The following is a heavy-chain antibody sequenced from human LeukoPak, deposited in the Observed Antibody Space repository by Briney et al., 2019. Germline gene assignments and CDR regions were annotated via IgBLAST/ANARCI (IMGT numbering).Heavy chain of an antibody. D-gene: IGHD1-26*01. CDR1: GYTFTSYV. J-gene: IGHJ4*02. CDR2: ISAYNGNT. Sequence: GASVKVSCKASGYTFTSYVISWVRQAPGQGLEWMGWISAYNGNTNYAQKLQGRLTVTTDTSTSTTYMELRSLRVDDTAVYFCARDGGRWELREFDYWGQGTLVTVSS. CDR3: ARDGGRWELREFDY. V-gene: IGHV1-18*01.